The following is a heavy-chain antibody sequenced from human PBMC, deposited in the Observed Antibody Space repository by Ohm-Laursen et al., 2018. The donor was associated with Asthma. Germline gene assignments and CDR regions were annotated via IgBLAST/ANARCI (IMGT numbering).Heavy chain of an antibody. CDR2: ISYDGSNK. CDR1: GFTFSSYG. V-gene: IGHV3-30*03. J-gene: IGHJ5*02. CDR3: AREGSSSAGTFDH. D-gene: IGHD6-6*01. Sequence: SLRLSCTASGFTFSSYGMHWVRRAPGKGLEWVAVISYDGSNKYYADSVKGRFTISRDNSKNTLYLQMNSLRAEDTAVYYCAREGSSSAGTFDHWGQGTLVTVSS.